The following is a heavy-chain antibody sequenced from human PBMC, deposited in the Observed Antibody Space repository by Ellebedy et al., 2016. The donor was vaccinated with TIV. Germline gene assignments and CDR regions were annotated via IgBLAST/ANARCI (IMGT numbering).Heavy chain of an antibody. V-gene: IGHV3-11*01. Sequence: GESLKISCAASGFTFSDSYMSWLRQAPGKGLEWVSYISSGRPTMYYADSVRGRFTVSRDNAKKSLYLQMNSLRPEDTAVYYCATESWYSFDYWGRGTLVTVSS. CDR3: ATESWYSFDY. CDR2: ISSGRPTM. CDR1: GFTFSDSY. D-gene: IGHD6-13*01. J-gene: IGHJ4*02.